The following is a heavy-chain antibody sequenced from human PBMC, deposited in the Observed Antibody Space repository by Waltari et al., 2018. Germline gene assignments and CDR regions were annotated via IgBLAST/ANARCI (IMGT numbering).Heavy chain of an antibody. Sequence: QVQLVQSGAEVKKPGASVKVSCKASGYTFTSYGISWVRQAPGQGLEWMGWISAYNGNTNYAQKLQGRVTMTTDTSTSTAYMELRSLGSDDTAVYYCARQPVDTAMVTFYYYYYMDVWGKGTTVTVSS. CDR2: ISAYNGNT. D-gene: IGHD5-18*01. CDR3: ARQPVDTAMVTFYYYYYMDV. CDR1: GYTFTSYG. J-gene: IGHJ6*03. V-gene: IGHV1-18*01.